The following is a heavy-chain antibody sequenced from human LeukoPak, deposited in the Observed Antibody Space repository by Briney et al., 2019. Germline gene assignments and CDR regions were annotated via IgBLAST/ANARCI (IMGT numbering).Heavy chain of an antibody. D-gene: IGHD3-10*01. CDR2: INPSGGST. V-gene: IGHV1-46*01. CDR1: GYTFTSYY. Sequence: ASVEVSCKASGYTFTSYYMHWVRQAPGQGLEWMGIINPSGGSTSYAQKFQGRVTMTRDTSPSTVYMELSSLRSEDTAVYYCARDYYGSGSYGDDAFDIWGQGTMVTVSS. J-gene: IGHJ3*02. CDR3: ARDYYGSGSYGDDAFDI.